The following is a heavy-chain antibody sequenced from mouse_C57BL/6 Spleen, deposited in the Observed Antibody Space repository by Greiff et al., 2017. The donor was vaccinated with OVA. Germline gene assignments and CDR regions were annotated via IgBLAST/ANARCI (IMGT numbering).Heavy chain of an antibody. CDR2: IYPGDGDT. J-gene: IGHJ1*03. CDR3: ARYYGYDGGV. V-gene: IGHV1-82*01. Sequence: VQLQESGPELVKPGASVKISCKASGYAFSSSWMNWVKQRPGKGLEWIGRIYPGDGDTNYNGKFKGKATLTADKSSSTAYMQLSSLTSEDSAVYFCARYYGYDGGVWGTGTTVTVSS. CDR1: GYAFSSSW. D-gene: IGHD2-2*01.